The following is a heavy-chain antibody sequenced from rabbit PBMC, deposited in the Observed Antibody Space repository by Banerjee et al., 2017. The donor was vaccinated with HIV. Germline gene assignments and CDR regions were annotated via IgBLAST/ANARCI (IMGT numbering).Heavy chain of an antibody. CDR1: GFSFSSSDY. CDR3: ARDLATVVGWNFNL. D-gene: IGHD3-1*01. Sequence: QSLEESGGGLVQPEGSLALTCKASGFSFSSSDYICWVRQAPGKGLEWIGYIVPIFGVTYYANWVNGRFTISSHNAQNTLYLQLNSLTAADTATYFCARDLATVVGWNFNLWGPGTLVTVS. J-gene: IGHJ4*01. CDR2: IVPIFGVT. V-gene: IGHV1S7*01.